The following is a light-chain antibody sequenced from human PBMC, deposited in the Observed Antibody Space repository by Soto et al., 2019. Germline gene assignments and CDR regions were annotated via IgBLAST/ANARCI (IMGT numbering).Light chain of an antibody. CDR3: QQSGSTPPVT. Sequence: EIVLTQSPGTLSLSPGERATLSCRASQSVSSSYLAWYQQKPGRAPRLLIYGASGRATGIPERFSGSGSATDFTITISSLEPEDYAVYYYQQSGSTPPVTFGQGTRLEIK. CDR1: QSVSSSY. CDR2: GAS. V-gene: IGKV3-20*01. J-gene: IGKJ5*01.